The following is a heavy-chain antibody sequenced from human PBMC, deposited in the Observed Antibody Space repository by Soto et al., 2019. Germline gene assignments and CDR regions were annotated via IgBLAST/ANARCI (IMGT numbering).Heavy chain of an antibody. V-gene: IGHV3-48*02. D-gene: IGHD2-21*01. CDR2: ISSGSSTI. Sequence: GGSLRLSCAASGFTFSSYIMNWVLQAPGKGLEWVSYISSGSSTIYYADSVKGRFTISRDNDKNSLYLQMNSLRDEDTAVYFWARRIEGYYHYLLAGWGQGTTVTVAS. CDR3: ARRIEGYYHYLLAG. J-gene: IGHJ6*02. CDR1: GFTFSSYI.